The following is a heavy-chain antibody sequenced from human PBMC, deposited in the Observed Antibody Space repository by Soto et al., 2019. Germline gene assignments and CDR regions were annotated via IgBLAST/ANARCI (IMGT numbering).Heavy chain of an antibody. CDR1: GHTFTGHY. D-gene: IGHD5-12*01. Sequence: ASVKVSCKASGHTFTGHYTHSVRQAPEQGPEWMGEIGPESGATRXAQKFQGRVTLTMDMSITTVYMELSNLSPDDTAVYYCGRGRSGQIVVFYWGQGTPVTVS. CDR3: GRGRSGQIVVFY. V-gene: IGHV1-2*02. J-gene: IGHJ4*02. CDR2: IGPESGAT.